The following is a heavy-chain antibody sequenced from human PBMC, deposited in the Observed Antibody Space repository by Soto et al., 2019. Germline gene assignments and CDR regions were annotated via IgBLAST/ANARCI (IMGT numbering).Heavy chain of an antibody. D-gene: IGHD2-15*01. Sequence: ASVKLSCKASGYSFTSTDINWVRQTAGQGLEWMGWMEPSTGRTGYAQKFQGRVTMTRDTSINTAYMELTTLTSDDTAFYYCSRDHRAVVSYCGQGSLVTGSS. CDR3: SRDHRAVVSY. J-gene: IGHJ1*01. CDR1: GYSFTSTD. V-gene: IGHV1-8*01. CDR2: MEPSTGRT.